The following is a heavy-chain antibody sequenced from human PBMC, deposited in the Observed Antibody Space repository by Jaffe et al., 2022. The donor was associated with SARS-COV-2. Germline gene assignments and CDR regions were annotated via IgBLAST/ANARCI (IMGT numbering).Heavy chain of an antibody. J-gene: IGHJ4*02. CDR3: ARESYSGYYYN. Sequence: QVQLVQSGAEVKKPGASVKVSCKASGYTFTSYAMHWVCQAPGQRLEWMGWINAGNGNTKYSQKFQGRVTISRDTSASTAYMELSSLRSEDTAVYYCARESYSGYYYNWGQGTLVTVSS. V-gene: IGHV1-3*01. D-gene: IGHD3-22*01. CDR1: GYTFTSYA. CDR2: INAGNGNT.